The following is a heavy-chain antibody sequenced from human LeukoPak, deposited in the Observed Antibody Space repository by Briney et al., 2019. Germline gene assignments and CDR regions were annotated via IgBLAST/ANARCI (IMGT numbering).Heavy chain of an antibody. CDR2: IKQDGSEK. Sequence: GGSLRLSCAASGFTLSRYLMSWVRQAPGKGLEWVANIKQDGSEKYFVDSVKGRFTISRDNAKNSLYLQMNSLRAEDTAVYYCARDMVGKGYSSVFDYWGQGTLVTVSS. V-gene: IGHV3-7*03. CDR3: ARDMVGKGYSSVFDY. D-gene: IGHD6-25*01. J-gene: IGHJ4*02. CDR1: GFTLSRYL.